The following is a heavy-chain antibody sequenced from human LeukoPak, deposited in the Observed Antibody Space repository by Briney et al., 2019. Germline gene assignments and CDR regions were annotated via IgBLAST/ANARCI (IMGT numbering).Heavy chain of an antibody. CDR2: IYYSGST. J-gene: IGHJ4*02. CDR3: ARDEWPWDYDSSGYYYCRY. Sequence: SETLSLTCTVSGGSISSYYWSWIRQPPGKGLEWIGYIYYSGSTNYNPSLKSRVTISVDTSKNQFSLKLSSVTAADTAVYYCARDEWPWDYDSSGYYYCRYWGQGTLVTVSS. V-gene: IGHV4-59*12. CDR1: GGSISSYY. D-gene: IGHD3-22*01.